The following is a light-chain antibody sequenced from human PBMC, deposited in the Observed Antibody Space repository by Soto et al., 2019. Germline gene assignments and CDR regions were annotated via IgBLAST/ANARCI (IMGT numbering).Light chain of an antibody. Sequence: EIVMTHSPATLSVSPGEGATLSCKASQNVYNNLAWYQQRPGQPPRLLIYDASTRATGISARFSGSGYGTEFTLTISSLQSEVFAVYYCQQCKNLPLTFGGGTKVEIK. CDR2: DAS. V-gene: IGKV3-15*01. J-gene: IGKJ4*01. CDR1: QNVYNN. CDR3: QQCKNLPLT.